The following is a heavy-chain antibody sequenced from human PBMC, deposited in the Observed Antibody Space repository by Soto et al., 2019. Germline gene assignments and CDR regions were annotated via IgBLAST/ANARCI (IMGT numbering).Heavy chain of an antibody. D-gene: IGHD6-19*01. Sequence: QVQLVQSGPEVKKPGASVKVSCKASGYTFTNYGVSWVRQAPGQGPEWMGWVSADNGNTNSQQRFQGRLTMTTDTSTSTAYMELRSLRSDDTAVYYCARDRGSSSFRTDYWGQGTLVTVSS. CDR2: VSADNGNT. V-gene: IGHV1-18*04. CDR3: ARDRGSSSFRTDY. J-gene: IGHJ4*02. CDR1: GYTFTNYG.